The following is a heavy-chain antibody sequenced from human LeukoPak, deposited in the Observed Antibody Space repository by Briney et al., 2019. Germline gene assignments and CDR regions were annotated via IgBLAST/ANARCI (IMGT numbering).Heavy chain of an antibody. CDR1: GFTFTSYG. Sequence: ASVKVSCKASGFTFTSYGINWVRQAPGQGLEWMGWISAYNGNTNYAQNLQGRVTMTTDTSTSTAYMELRSLRSDDPAVYYCARDLDGSGSYYTDYWGQGILVTVSS. D-gene: IGHD3-10*01. J-gene: IGHJ4*02. CDR3: ARDLDGSGSYYTDY. CDR2: ISAYNGNT. V-gene: IGHV1-18*01.